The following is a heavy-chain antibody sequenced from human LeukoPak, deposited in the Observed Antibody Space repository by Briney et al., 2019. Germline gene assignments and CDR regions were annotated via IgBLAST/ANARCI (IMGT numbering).Heavy chain of an antibody. CDR3: PTVTTIFDY. Sequence: GSLRLSCAASGFTFSSYAMHWVRQAPGKGLEWVAVISYDGSNKYYADSVKGRFTISRDNSKNTLYLQMNSLRAEDTAVYYCPTVTTIFDYWGQGTLVTVSS. V-gene: IGHV3-30-3*01. D-gene: IGHD4-11*01. CDR1: GFTFSSYA. CDR2: ISYDGSNK. J-gene: IGHJ4*02.